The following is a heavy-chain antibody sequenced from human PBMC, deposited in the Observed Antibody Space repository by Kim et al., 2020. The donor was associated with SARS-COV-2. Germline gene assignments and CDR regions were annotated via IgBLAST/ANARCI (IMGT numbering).Heavy chain of an antibody. CDR1: GFTFGNYW. D-gene: IGHD2-8*01. V-gene: IGHV3-74*01. J-gene: IGHJ1*01. CDR3: TGVWLP. CDR2: ITGDGSAT. Sequence: GGSLRLSCAASGFTFGNYWMHWVRQIPGKGLVWVACITGDGSATYYADFVKGRFTISRDNAQNSVELQLDSLTVEDTAVYYCTGVWLPWGQGTLVTVSS.